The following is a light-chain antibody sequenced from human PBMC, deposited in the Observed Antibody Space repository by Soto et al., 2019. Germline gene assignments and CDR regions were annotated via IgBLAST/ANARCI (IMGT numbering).Light chain of an antibody. CDR2: GAS. Sequence: EIVLTQSPGTLSLSPGERATLSCRASQSVSSSYLAWYQQKPGQAPRLLIYGASSRATGIPDRFSGSGSGTVFTLTISILEPEDFAVYYCQQYGSSPRTFGPGTKVDIK. CDR1: QSVSSSY. CDR3: QQYGSSPRT. V-gene: IGKV3-20*01. J-gene: IGKJ3*01.